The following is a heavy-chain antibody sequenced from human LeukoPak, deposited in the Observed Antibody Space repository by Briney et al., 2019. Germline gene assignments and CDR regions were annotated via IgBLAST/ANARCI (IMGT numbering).Heavy chain of an antibody. D-gene: IGHD3-16*01. CDR2: ISGSGDRT. CDR1: GFIFSSYD. CDR3: AKDKASMINRFDY. J-gene: IGHJ4*02. Sequence: PGGSLRLSCSASGFIFSSYDMSWVRQAPGQGLEWVSSISGSGDRTNYADSVKGRFTISRDNSKNTLYLQMNSLRAEDTAVYYCAKDKASMINRFDYWGQGTLVTVSS. V-gene: IGHV3-23*01.